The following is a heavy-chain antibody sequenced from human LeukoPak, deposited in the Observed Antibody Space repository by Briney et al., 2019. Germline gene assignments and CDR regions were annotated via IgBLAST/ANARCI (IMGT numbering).Heavy chain of an antibody. J-gene: IGHJ5*02. Sequence: GRSLRLSCAASGFTFSSYGMRWVRQAPGKGLEWVSGISGSGGSTYYADSVKGRFTISRDNSKNTLYLQMNSLRAEDTAVYYCAKGRYSDIAMINDWFDPWGQGTLVTVSS. V-gene: IGHV3-23*01. D-gene: IGHD5-18*01. CDR3: AKGRYSDIAMINDWFDP. CDR1: GFTFSSYG. CDR2: ISGSGGST.